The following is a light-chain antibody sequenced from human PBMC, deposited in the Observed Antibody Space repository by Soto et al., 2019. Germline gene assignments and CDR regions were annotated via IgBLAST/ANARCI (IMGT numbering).Light chain of an antibody. J-gene: IGKJ2*01. CDR3: QQYSSYSPYT. Sequence: DIQMTQSPSTLSASVGDRVTIACRASQSISSWLAWYLQKPGKAPKLLIYKASTLQDGVPSRFSGSGSGTEFTLTISSLQPDDFATYYCQQYSSYSPYTFGQGTKLEIK. CDR1: QSISSW. CDR2: KAS. V-gene: IGKV1-5*03.